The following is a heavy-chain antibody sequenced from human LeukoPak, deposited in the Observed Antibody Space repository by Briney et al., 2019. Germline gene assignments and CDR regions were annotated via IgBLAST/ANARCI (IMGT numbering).Heavy chain of an antibody. CDR3: ARRHYDYVWGSYRQQGPFDY. V-gene: IGHV4-34*01. Sequence: SETLSLTCAVYGGSFSGYYWSWIRQPPGKGLEWIGEINHSGSTNYNPSLKSRVTISVDTSKNQFSLKLSSVTAADTAVYYCARRHYDYVWGSYRQQGPFDYWGQGTLVTVSS. CDR1: GGSFSGYY. J-gene: IGHJ4*02. CDR2: INHSGST. D-gene: IGHD3-16*02.